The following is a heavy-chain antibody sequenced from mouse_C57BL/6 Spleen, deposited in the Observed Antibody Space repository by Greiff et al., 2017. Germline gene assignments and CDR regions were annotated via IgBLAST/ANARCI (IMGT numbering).Heavy chain of an antibody. CDR3: ARQDTTVVGAMDY. D-gene: IGHD1-1*01. V-gene: IGHV5-12*01. CDR2: ISNGGGST. J-gene: IGHJ4*01. Sequence: EVHLVESGGGLVQPGGSLKLSCAASGFTFSDYYMYWVRQTPEKRLEWVAYISNGGGSTYYPDTVKGRFTISRDNAKNTLYLQMSRLKSEDTAMYYCARQDTTVVGAMDYWGQGTSVTVSS. CDR1: GFTFSDYY.